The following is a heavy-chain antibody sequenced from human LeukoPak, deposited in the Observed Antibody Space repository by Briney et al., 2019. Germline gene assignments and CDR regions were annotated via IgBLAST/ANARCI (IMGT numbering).Heavy chain of an antibody. Sequence: GGSLRLSCAASGFTFSSYAMHWVRQAPGKGLEWVAVISYDGSNKYYADSVKGRFTISRDNSKNTLYLQMNSLRAEDTAVYYCAKDPLDMVRGVTYAFDIWGQGTMVTVSS. D-gene: IGHD3-10*01. V-gene: IGHV3-30-3*01. CDR2: ISYDGSNK. CDR3: AKDPLDMVRGVTYAFDI. CDR1: GFTFSSYA. J-gene: IGHJ3*02.